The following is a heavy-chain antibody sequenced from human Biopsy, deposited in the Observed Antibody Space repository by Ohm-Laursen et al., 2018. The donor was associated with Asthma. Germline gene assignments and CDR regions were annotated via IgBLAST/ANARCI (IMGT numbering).Heavy chain of an antibody. CDR2: VNTGNGDT. D-gene: IGHD3-9*01. V-gene: IGHV1-3*04. Sequence: SVKVSCNASGYNFISFAIHWVRQAHGQRLEWMGWVNTGNGDTKYSQKFQGRVTITRDTSASTAYMELRSLRSEDTATYYCARTYYDFLTGQVKDVFGVWGQGTMVTVSS. CDR1: GYNFISFA. J-gene: IGHJ3*01. CDR3: ARTYYDFLTGQVKDVFGV.